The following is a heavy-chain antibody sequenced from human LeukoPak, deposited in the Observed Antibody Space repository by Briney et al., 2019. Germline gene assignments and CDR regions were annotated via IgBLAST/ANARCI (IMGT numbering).Heavy chain of an antibody. CDR3: ARDVSSSSSYRYYYYYMDV. Sequence: GGSLRLSCAASGFTVSSNYMSWVSQAPGKGLEWVSVIYSGGSTYYADSVRGRFTISRDNSKNTLYLQMNSLRAEDTAVYYCARDVSSSSSYRYYYYYMDVWGKGTTVTVSS. CDR2: IYSGGST. CDR1: GFTVSSNY. D-gene: IGHD6-6*01. J-gene: IGHJ6*03. V-gene: IGHV3-53*01.